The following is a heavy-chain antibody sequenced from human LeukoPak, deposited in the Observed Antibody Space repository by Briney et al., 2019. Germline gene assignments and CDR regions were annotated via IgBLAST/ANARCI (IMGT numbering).Heavy chain of an antibody. D-gene: IGHD5-12*01. V-gene: IGHV3-21*01. Sequence: GGSLRLSCAASGFTFSTYSMNWVRQAPGKGLEWVSSISTSSSYIYYTDSVKGRFTISRDNARKSLFLEMNSLRAEDTAVYYCARVESAVATTTNPFDIWGQGTMVTVSS. CDR3: ARVESAVATTTNPFDI. J-gene: IGHJ3*02. CDR1: GFTFSTYS. CDR2: ISTSSSYI.